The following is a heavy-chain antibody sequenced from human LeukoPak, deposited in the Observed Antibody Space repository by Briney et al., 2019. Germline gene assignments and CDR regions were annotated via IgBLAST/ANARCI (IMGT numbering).Heavy chain of an antibody. D-gene: IGHD5-18*01. CDR1: GGSISSYY. CDR2: IYYSGST. J-gene: IGHJ4*02. CDR3: ASVDTAMAFDY. Sequence: SETVSLTCTVSGGSISSYYWSWIRQPPGKGLEWIGYIYYSGSTNYNPSLKSRVTISVDTSKNQFSLKLSSVTAADTAVYYCASVDTAMAFDYWGQGTLVTVSS. V-gene: IGHV4-59*08.